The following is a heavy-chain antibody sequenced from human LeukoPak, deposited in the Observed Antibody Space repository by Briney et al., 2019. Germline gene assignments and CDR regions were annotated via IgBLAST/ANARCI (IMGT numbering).Heavy chain of an antibody. Sequence: PSETLSLTCTVSGGSTSSYYWSWIRQPPGKGLEWIGYIYYSGSTNYNPSLRSRVTISVDTSKNQFSLKLSSVTAADTAVYYCAMTYCSSTSCYLGYWGQGTLVTVSS. D-gene: IGHD2-2*01. V-gene: IGHV4-59*01. J-gene: IGHJ4*02. CDR3: AMTYCSSTSCYLGY. CDR2: IYYSGST. CDR1: GGSTSSYY.